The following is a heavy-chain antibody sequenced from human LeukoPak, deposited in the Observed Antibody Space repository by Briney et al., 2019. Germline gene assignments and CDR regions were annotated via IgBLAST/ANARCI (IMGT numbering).Heavy chain of an antibody. Sequence: GGSLRLSCAASGFTFSSYGMHWVRQAPGKGLEWVAFIRYDGSNKYYADSVKGRFTISRDNSKNTLYLQMNSLRAEDTAVYYCARGGGDYGLYNWFDPWGQGTLVTVSS. J-gene: IGHJ5*02. D-gene: IGHD4-17*01. CDR3: ARGGGDYGLYNWFDP. CDR1: GFTFSSYG. CDR2: IRYDGSNK. V-gene: IGHV3-30*02.